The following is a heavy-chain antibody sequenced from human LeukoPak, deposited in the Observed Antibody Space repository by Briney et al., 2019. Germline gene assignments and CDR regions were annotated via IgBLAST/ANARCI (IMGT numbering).Heavy chain of an antibody. D-gene: IGHD6-13*01. Sequence: ASVTVSCKASGYTFTGYYMHWVRQAPGHGLEWVGWINPNSGGTNYAQKFQGRVTMTRDTSISTAYMELSRLRSDDTAVYYCARELNQAAAGNDYWGQGTLVTVSS. CDR2: INPNSGGT. CDR3: ARELNQAAAGNDY. V-gene: IGHV1-2*02. J-gene: IGHJ4*02. CDR1: GYTFTGYY.